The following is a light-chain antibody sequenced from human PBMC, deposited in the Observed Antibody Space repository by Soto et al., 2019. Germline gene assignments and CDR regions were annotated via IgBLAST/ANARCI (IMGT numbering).Light chain of an antibody. J-gene: IGLJ3*02. V-gene: IGLV4-69*01. CDR1: SGHSNFA. CDR3: QTWGTGEV. CDR2: VNSDGSH. Sequence: QSVLTQSPSASASLGASVNLTCTLSSGHSNFAIAWHQQQSEKGPRYLMKVNSDGSHTKGDGIPDRFSGSRCGAERYLTISSLQSEVEADYYCQTWGTGEVFGGGTKLTVL.